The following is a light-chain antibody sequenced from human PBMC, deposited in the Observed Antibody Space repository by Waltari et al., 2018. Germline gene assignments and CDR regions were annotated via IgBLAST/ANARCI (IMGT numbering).Light chain of an antibody. Sequence: DIVLTQSPATLPLSPAERATLACRASQLVSSYLAWYQQKPGQAPRLLIYDASNRATGIPARFSGSGSGTDFTLTISSLEPEDFAVYYCQQRSNWPPTFGQGTKVEIK. J-gene: IGKJ1*01. V-gene: IGKV3-11*01. CDR3: QQRSNWPPT. CDR2: DAS. CDR1: QLVSSY.